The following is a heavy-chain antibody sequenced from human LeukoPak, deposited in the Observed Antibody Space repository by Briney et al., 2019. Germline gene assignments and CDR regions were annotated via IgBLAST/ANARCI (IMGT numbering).Heavy chain of an antibody. D-gene: IGHD3-10*01. CDR2: IYSGGST. V-gene: IGHV3-66*01. CDR1: GFTVSSNY. J-gene: IGHJ4*02. Sequence: GGSLRLSCAASGFTVSSNYMSWVRQAPGKGLEWVSVIYSGGSTYYADSVKGRFTISRDNSKNTLYLQMNSLRAEDTAVYYCAREDIRYGSGANWGQGTLVTVSS. CDR3: AREDIRYGSGAN.